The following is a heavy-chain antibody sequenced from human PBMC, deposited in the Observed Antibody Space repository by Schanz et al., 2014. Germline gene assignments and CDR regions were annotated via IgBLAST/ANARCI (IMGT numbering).Heavy chain of an antibody. D-gene: IGHD5-12*01. Sequence: QVQLVESGGGVVQPGGSLRLSCAASGFIFGDYAIHWVRQAPGKGLECVSVLYTGGSTFYAESVRGRFFISRDSSKNTLFLHMNSLRAEDTAVYFCARDGGRDGYNLAFDVWGQGTLVTVSS. CDR1: GFIFGDYA. V-gene: IGHV3-NL1*01. CDR3: ARDGGRDGYNLAFDV. J-gene: IGHJ3*01. CDR2: LYTGGST.